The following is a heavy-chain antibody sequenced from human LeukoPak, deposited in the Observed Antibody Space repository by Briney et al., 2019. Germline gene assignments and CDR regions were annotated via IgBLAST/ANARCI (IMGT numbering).Heavy chain of an antibody. CDR2: IIPIFGTA. V-gene: IGHV1-69*13. CDR1: GYTFTSYD. Sequence: ASVKVSCKASGYTFTSYDINWVRQATGQGLEWMGGIIPIFGTANYAQKFRGRVTITADESTSTAYMELSSLRSEDTAVYYCARVVWSGYFYYYYMDVWGKGTTVTVSS. J-gene: IGHJ6*03. D-gene: IGHD3-3*01. CDR3: ARVVWSGYFYYYYMDV.